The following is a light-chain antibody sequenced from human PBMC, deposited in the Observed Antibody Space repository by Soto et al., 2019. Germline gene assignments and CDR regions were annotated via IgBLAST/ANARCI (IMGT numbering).Light chain of an antibody. CDR2: SDN. CDR1: SSDVGGYNF. J-gene: IGLJ3*02. Sequence: QSALTQPASVSGSPGQSITISCTGTSSDVGGYNFVSWYQQHPGKAPKLLISSDNKRPSGVPDRFSGAKSGTSASLAISGLQSEDEADYYCAVWDDSLNGPVFGGGTKLTVL. V-gene: IGLV2-14*01. CDR3: AVWDDSLNGPV.